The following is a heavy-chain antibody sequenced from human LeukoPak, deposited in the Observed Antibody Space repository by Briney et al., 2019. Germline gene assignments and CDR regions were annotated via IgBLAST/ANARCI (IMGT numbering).Heavy chain of an antibody. CDR2: ISSSSSYI. V-gene: IGHV3-21*01. J-gene: IGHJ4*02. CDR3: ARDLATRQRTGLYDS. Sequence: GGSLRLSCAASGFKFSSYSMKWVRQAPGKGLEWVSSISSSSSYIYYADSVKGRFTISRDNAKNSLYLQMNSLRAEDTAVYYCARDLATRQRTGLYDSWGQGALVTVSS. D-gene: IGHD3-16*02. CDR1: GFKFSSYS.